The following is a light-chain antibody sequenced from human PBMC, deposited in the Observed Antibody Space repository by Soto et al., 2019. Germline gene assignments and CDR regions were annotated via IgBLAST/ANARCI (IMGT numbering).Light chain of an antibody. CDR3: QQYDNWPRT. V-gene: IGKV3-20*01. Sequence: EIVLTQSPGTLSLSPGERATLSCRASQSVSSSYLAWYQQKPGQAPRLLIYDASNRATGIPARFSGSGSGTDFTLTISSLKSEDFAVYYCQQYDNWPRTFGQGTKVDIK. CDR2: DAS. J-gene: IGKJ1*01. CDR1: QSVSSSY.